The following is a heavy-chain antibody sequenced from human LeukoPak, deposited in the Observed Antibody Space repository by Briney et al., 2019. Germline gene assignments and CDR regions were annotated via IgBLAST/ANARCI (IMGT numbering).Heavy chain of an antibody. CDR2: INHSGST. Sequence: PSETLSLTCAVYGGSFSGYYWSWIRQPPGKGLEWIGEINHSGSTNYNPSFKSRVTMSVDTSKNQFSLKLTSVTAADTAVYYCARADYIVVVPAAMSNGWFDPWGQGTLVTVSS. D-gene: IGHD2-2*01. V-gene: IGHV4-34*01. CDR3: ARADYIVVVPAAMSNGWFDP. CDR1: GGSFSGYY. J-gene: IGHJ5*02.